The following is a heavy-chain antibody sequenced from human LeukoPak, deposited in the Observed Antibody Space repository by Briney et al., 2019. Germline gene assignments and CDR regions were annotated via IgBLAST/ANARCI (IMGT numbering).Heavy chain of an antibody. J-gene: IGHJ5*02. CDR1: GYNFNDFG. Sequence: ASVKVSCKSSGYNFNDFGVTWVRQAPGQGLEWMGWISALTGDTNYAQKFQGRVTMTTDTSTDTAYMEMRNLRSDDTAVYYCAREATGRAFDPWGQGTLVTVSS. D-gene: IGHD1-1*01. CDR3: AREATGRAFDP. CDR2: ISALTGDT. V-gene: IGHV1-18*01.